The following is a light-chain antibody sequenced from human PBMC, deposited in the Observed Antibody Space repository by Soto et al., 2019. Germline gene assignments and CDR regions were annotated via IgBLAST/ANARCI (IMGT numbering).Light chain of an antibody. J-gene: IGLJ2*01. V-gene: IGLV2-11*01. Sequence: QSALTQPRSVSGSPGQSVTISCTGTSSDVGGYSYVSWYQQHPGKAPKLMIYDVSKRPPGVPDRFSGSKSGNTASLTISGLQSEDEADYYCCSNAGSYSWVFGGGSKLTVL. CDR2: DVS. CDR3: CSNAGSYSWV. CDR1: SSDVGGYSY.